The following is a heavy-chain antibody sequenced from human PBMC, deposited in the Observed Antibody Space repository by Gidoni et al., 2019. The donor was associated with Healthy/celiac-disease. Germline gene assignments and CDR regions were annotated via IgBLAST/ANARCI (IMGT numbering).Heavy chain of an antibody. Sequence: QVQLVQSGAEVKKPGPSVKVSCKSSGYTFTSYYMHWVRQAPGQGLEWMGIINPSGGSTSYAQKFKGRVTMTRDTSTSTVYMELSSLRSEDTAVYYCARDLPFRTHSIFDYWGQGTLVTVSS. D-gene: IGHD2-15*01. CDR3: ARDLPFRTHSIFDY. V-gene: IGHV1-46*03. CDR1: GYTFTSYY. CDR2: INPSGGST. J-gene: IGHJ4*02.